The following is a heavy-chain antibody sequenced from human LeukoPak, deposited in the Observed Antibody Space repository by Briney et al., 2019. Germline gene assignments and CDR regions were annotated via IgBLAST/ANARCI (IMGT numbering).Heavy chain of an antibody. Sequence: GGSLRLSCAASGFTFSSYGMHWVCQAPGKGLEWVAVISYDGSTYADSVKGRFTISRDNSKNTLYLQMNSLRAEDTAVYYCAKGIGELRMGNYYYYGMDVWGQGTTVTVSS. J-gene: IGHJ6*02. V-gene: IGHV3-30*18. CDR2: ISYDGS. CDR1: GFTFSSYG. D-gene: IGHD3-10*01. CDR3: AKGIGELRMGNYYYYGMDV.